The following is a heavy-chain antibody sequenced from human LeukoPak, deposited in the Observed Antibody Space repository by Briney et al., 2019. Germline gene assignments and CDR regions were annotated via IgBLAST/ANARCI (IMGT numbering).Heavy chain of an antibody. Sequence: ASVKVSCKAFGYTFTSYDLHWVRQAPGQGLEWMGLISPSGGSTTYARKLQGRVTMTRDTSTCTVYMEMSSLRSEDTAVYYCARDLFSGGLALEILGQGAGVTVSS. CDR1: GYTFTSYD. V-gene: IGHV1-46*04. J-gene: IGHJ3*02. CDR2: ISPSGGST. CDR3: ARDLFSGGLALEI. D-gene: IGHD1-26*01.